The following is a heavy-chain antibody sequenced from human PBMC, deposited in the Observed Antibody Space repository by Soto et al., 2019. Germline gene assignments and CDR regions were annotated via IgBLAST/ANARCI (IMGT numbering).Heavy chain of an antibody. Sequence: QVQLVESGGGVVQPGRSLRLSCAASGFTFSSYAMHRVRQAPGKGLEWVAVISYDGSNKYYADSVKGRFTISRDNSKNTLYVQMNSLRPEDTAVYYCARAPDIVLIRAYYYYGMDVW. D-gene: IGHD2-8*01. J-gene: IGHJ6*01. V-gene: IGHV3-30-3*01. CDR1: GFTFSSYA. CDR2: ISYDGSNK. CDR3: ARAPDIVLIRAYYYYGMDV.